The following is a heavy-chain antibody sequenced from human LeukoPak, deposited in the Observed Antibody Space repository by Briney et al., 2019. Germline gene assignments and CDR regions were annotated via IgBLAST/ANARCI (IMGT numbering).Heavy chain of an antibody. CDR1: GFSFSSYG. D-gene: IGHD6-13*01. CDR2: ISYDGGTK. CDR3: AKVFTPNSWPKYYFDS. Sequence: GGSLRLSCAGAGFSFSSYGMHWIRQAPGKGLEWVAVISYDGGTKFYEDSVKGRFTISRDNSKNTLYLQMDSLRVEDTAVYYCAKVFTPNSWPKYYFDSWGQGTLVTVSS. J-gene: IGHJ4*02. V-gene: IGHV3-30*18.